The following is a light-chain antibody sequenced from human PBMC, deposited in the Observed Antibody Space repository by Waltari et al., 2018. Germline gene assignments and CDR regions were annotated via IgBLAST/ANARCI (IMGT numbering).Light chain of an antibody. Sequence: QSVLTQPPSMSGAPGQKVTIPCTGGSSNFGAGYDVHWYQQFPGTAPKLPIFGNTNRPSGVPGRFSGSRSGTSAYLAIAGLQSEDEAVYYGQSVDSRLSASVFGGGTKLTVL. CDR1: SSNFGAGYD. CDR3: QSVDSRLSASV. CDR2: GNT. J-gene: IGLJ3*02. V-gene: IGLV1-40*01.